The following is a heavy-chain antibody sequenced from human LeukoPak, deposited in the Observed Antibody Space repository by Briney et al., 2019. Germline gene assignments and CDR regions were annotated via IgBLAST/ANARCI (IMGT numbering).Heavy chain of an antibody. D-gene: IGHD3-22*01. J-gene: IGHJ4*02. CDR2: IYNSEST. CDR3: ARGRGDYFDSSGYFFDY. Sequence: SQTLSLTCTVSGGSISSYYWSWIRKPAGKGLEWIGRIYNSESTNYNPSLKSRVTMSMDKSKNQFSLKLTSVTAADTAVYYCARGRGDYFDSSGYFFDYWGQGTLVTVSS. CDR1: GGSISSYY. V-gene: IGHV4-4*07.